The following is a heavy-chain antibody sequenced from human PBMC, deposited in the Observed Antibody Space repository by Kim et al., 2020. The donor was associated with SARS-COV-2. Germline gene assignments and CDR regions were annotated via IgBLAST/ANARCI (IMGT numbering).Heavy chain of an antibody. CDR1: GGSISSGGYY. CDR2: IYYSGST. D-gene: IGHD2-15*01. Sequence: SETLSLTCTVSGGSISSGGYYWSWIRQHPGKGLEWIGYIYYSGSTYYNPSLKSRVTISVDTSKNQFSLKLSSVTAADTAVYYCARAGYCSGGSCYGFAFDIWGQGTMVTVSS. CDR3: ARAGYCSGGSCYGFAFDI. V-gene: IGHV4-31*03. J-gene: IGHJ3*02.